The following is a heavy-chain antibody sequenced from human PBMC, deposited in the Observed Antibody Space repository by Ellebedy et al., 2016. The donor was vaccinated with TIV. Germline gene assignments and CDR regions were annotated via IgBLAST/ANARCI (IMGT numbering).Heavy chain of an antibody. CDR1: GFTFSDYS. CDR3: VGVGVFNL. CDR2: IKTDGSET. Sequence: GESLKISCAASGFTFSDYSMNWVRQAPGKGLEWVAHIKTDGSETYYVDSVKGRFTIFRENAKNALFLQMDGLRVDDSAVYYCVGVGVFNLWGQGAPVTVSS. V-gene: IGHV3-7*04. J-gene: IGHJ5*02. D-gene: IGHD3-3*01.